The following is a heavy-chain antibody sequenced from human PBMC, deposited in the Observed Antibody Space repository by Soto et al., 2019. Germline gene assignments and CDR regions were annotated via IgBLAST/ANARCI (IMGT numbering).Heavy chain of an antibody. J-gene: IGHJ4*02. CDR3: ARDSSGYYHYYFGY. CDR2: ISYDGSNK. D-gene: IGHD3-22*01. V-gene: IGHV3-30-3*01. Sequence: VGSLRLSCAASGFTFSSYAMHWVRQAPGRGLEWVAVISYDGSNKYYADSVKGRFTISRDNSKNTLYLQMNSLRAEDTAVYYCARDSSGYYHYYFGYWGQGTLVTVSS. CDR1: GFTFSSYA.